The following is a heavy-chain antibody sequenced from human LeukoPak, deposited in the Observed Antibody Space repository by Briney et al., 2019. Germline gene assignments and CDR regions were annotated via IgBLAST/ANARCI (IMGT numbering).Heavy chain of an antibody. D-gene: IGHD1-14*01. CDR1: GYTFTGYY. CDR2: INPNSGGT. J-gene: IGHJ4*02. Sequence: ASVKVSCKASGYTFTGYYMHWVRQAPGQGPEWMGWINPNSGGTNYAQKFQGRVTMTRDTSISTAYMELSRLRSDDTAVYYCATLSGEPQGGASDYWGQGTLVTVSS. V-gene: IGHV1-2*02. CDR3: ATLSGEPQGGASDY.